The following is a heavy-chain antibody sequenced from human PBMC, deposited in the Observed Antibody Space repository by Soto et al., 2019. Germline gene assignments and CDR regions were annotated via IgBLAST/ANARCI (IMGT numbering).Heavy chain of an antibody. D-gene: IGHD3-22*01. Sequence: SETLSLTCSVSGASISTDYWSWIRQPPGKRLEYIGFIYKGGSPNYNPSLESRVTISPDTSKNQVSLKLTSVTAVDTALYYCARSPDSSGYYPRRYYYGMDVWGQGTTVTVSS. V-gene: IGHV4-59*12. CDR2: IYKGGSP. CDR3: ARSPDSSGYYPRRYYYGMDV. J-gene: IGHJ6*02. CDR1: GASISTDY.